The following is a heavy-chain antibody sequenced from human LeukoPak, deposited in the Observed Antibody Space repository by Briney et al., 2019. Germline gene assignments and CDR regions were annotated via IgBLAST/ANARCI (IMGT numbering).Heavy chain of an antibody. CDR2: TFAGYSYT. V-gene: IGHV5-51*01. CDR3: ARLADRWFDP. Sequence: GESLKISCQSSGYNFTPYWIVWVRQMPGKGLEWMGITFAGYSYTIYSPSFQGQVTMSVDKSINTAYLQWSSLKASDTAMYYCARLADRWFDPWGQGTLVTVSS. J-gene: IGHJ5*02. CDR1: GYNFTPYW.